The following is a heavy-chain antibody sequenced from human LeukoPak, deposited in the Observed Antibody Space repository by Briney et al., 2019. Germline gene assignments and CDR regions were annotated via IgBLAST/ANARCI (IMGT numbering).Heavy chain of an antibody. Sequence: GGSLRLSCAASGFTFSCYGMHWVRQAPGKGLEEVAVIWYDGSIPYYADSVKGRFTISRDNSKNTLYLQMSSPRAEDTAVYYCAREGMSCSSTTCFFDYWGQGTLVTVSS. J-gene: IGHJ4*02. CDR1: GFTFSCYG. D-gene: IGHD2-2*01. CDR3: AREGMSCSSTTCFFDY. V-gene: IGHV3-33*01. CDR2: IWYDGSIP.